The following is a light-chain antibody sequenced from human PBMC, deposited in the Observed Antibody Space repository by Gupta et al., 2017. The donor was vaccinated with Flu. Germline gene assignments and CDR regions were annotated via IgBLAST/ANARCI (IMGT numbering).Light chain of an antibody. CDR1: SGSIASQF. J-gene: IGLJ2*01. Sequence: PGKTVVISCTRSSGSIASQFVQWHQQRPGSSPTAVIYENNQRLSGVPDRFSGSIDRSSNSASLTISGLRTEDEADYYCQTFDGSKEGLVFG. V-gene: IGLV6-57*01. CDR2: ENN. CDR3: QTFDGSKEGLV.